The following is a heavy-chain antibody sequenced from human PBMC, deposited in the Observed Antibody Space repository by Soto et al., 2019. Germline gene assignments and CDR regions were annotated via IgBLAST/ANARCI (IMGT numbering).Heavy chain of an antibody. CDR3: AKTRGDIFDA. V-gene: IGHV1-18*01. D-gene: IGHD2-21*01. Sequence: QVQLVQSGPEVKKPRASVKVSCKTSGYSFTTYGVRWVRQAPGQGLEWMAWISGNSGDTRFAQNFQGRVTLTTDTSTSTAYMELRSLTSDDTAVYYCAKTRGDIFDAWGQGTMVIVSS. CDR1: GYSFTTYG. CDR2: ISGNSGDT. J-gene: IGHJ3*01.